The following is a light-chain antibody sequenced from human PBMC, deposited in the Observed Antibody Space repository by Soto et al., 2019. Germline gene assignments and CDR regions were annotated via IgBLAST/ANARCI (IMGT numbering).Light chain of an antibody. CDR3: QQRSNWPLT. Sequence: EIVLTHSPPTLYVSPGERATLSCRASQTIYSNVAWYQQRPGQPPRLLIYRASSRATGIPARFSGSGSGTEFTLTISSLEPEDFAVYYCQQRSNWPLTFGGGTKV. V-gene: IGKV3-15*01. CDR2: RAS. CDR1: QTIYSN. J-gene: IGKJ4*01.